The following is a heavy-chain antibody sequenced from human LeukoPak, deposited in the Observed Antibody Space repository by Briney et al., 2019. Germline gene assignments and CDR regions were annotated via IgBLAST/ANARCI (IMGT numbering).Heavy chain of an antibody. Sequence: SETLSLTCTVSGGSISSSSYYWGWIRQPPGKGLEWIRSIYYSGSTYYNPSLKSRVTISVDTSKNQFSLKLSSVTAADTAVYYCARSKEWFEELRCWFDPWGQGTLVTVSS. V-gene: IGHV4-39*01. CDR1: GGSISSSSYY. D-gene: IGHD3-10*01. CDR2: IYYSGST. J-gene: IGHJ5*02. CDR3: ARSKEWFEELRCWFDP.